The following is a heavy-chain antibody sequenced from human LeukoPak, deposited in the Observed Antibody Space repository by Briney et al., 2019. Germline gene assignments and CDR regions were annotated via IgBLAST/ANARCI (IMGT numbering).Heavy chain of an antibody. D-gene: IGHD3/OR15-3a*01. V-gene: IGHV3-7*01. J-gene: IGHJ4*02. CDR1: GFVFSTYW. CDR2: INLDGTEE. Sequence: GGSLRLSCAASGFVFSTYWMTWVRQAPGKGLEWVANINLDGTEEHYVDSSLKGRFTISRDNAMNSLYLQMTSLRVEDTAVYYCASGRHDFLHWGQGTLVTVSS. CDR3: ASGRHDFLH.